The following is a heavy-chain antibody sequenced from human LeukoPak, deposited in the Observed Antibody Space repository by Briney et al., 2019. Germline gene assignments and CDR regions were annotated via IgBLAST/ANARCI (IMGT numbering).Heavy chain of an antibody. CDR2: ISPSGGIT. Sequence: GGSLRLSCGASGFTFSSHGMNWVRQAPGKGLEWVSGISPSGGITYYTDSVKGRFTISRDNSKNTLYLQMNSLRAEDTAVYYCARDYGSGSYSWFDPWGQGTLVTVSS. CDR1: GFTFSSHG. J-gene: IGHJ5*02. CDR3: ARDYGSGSYSWFDP. D-gene: IGHD3-10*01. V-gene: IGHV3-23*01.